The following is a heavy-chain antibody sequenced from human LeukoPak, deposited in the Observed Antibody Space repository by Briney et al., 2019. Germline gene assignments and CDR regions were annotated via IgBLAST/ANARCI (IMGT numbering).Heavy chain of an antibody. CDR1: GGSISSSSYY. J-gene: IGHJ4*02. D-gene: IGHD2-2*01. Sequence: SETLSLTCTVSGGSISSSSYYWGWIRQPPGKGLEWIGNIYYSGSTYYNPSLKSRVTISVDTSKNQFSLKLSSVTAADTAVYYCARPGYCSSTSCYRYFDYWGQGTLVTVSS. CDR3: ARPGYCSSTSCYRYFDY. V-gene: IGHV4-39*07. CDR2: IYYSGST.